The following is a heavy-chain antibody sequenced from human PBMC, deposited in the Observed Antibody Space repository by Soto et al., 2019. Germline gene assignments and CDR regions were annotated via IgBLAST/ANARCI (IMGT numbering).Heavy chain of an antibody. V-gene: IGHV3-7*01. Sequence: GGSLRLSCAASGFTFSSYWMSWVRQAPGKGLEWVANIKQDGSEKYYVDSVKGRFTISRDNAKNSLYLQMNSLRAEDTAVYYCARVGDYSTLASYYFDYWGQGTLVTVSS. CDR1: GFTFSSYW. CDR2: IKQDGSEK. J-gene: IGHJ4*02. D-gene: IGHD4-17*01. CDR3: ARVGDYSTLASYYFDY.